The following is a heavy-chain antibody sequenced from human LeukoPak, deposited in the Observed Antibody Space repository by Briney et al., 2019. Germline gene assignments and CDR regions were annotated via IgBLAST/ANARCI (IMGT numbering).Heavy chain of an antibody. V-gene: IGHV3-30*04. CDR1: GFTFSSYA. Sequence: QPGRSLRLSCAASGFTFSSYAMHWVRQAPGKGLEWVAVISYDGSNKYYADSVKGRFTISRDNSKNTLYLQMNSLRAEDTAVYYCAREGHYDILTGYSPLEYYFYYMDVWGKGTTVTVPS. CDR2: ISYDGSNK. D-gene: IGHD3-9*01. J-gene: IGHJ6*03. CDR3: AREGHYDILTGYSPLEYYFYYMDV.